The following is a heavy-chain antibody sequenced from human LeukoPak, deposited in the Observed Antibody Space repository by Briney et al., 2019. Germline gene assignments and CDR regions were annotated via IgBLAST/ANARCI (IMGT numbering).Heavy chain of an antibody. J-gene: IGHJ4*02. Sequence: SETLSLTCTVSGVSITSGSYYWGWIRQYPGKGLEWIGNINYSGSTYYNPSLKSRVTISVDTPKNQFSLRRSSVTAADTAVYYCARYAVEYSGTYVDSWGQGSLVTVSS. CDR3: ARYAVEYSGTYVDS. D-gene: IGHD1-26*01. V-gene: IGHV4-39*01. CDR2: INYSGST. CDR1: GVSITSGSYY.